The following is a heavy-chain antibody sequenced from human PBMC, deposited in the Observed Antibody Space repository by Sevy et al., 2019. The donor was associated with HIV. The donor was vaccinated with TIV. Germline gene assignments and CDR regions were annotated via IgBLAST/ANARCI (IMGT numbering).Heavy chain of an antibody. CDR1: GFTFSSYA. V-gene: IGHV3-23*01. CDR2: ISGSGGST. D-gene: IGHD3-22*01. J-gene: IGHJ4*02. Sequence: GGSLRLSCAASGFTFSSYAMSWVRQAPGKGLEWVSAISGSGGSTYYADSVKGRFTISRDNSKNTLYLQMNSLRAEDTAVYYCAKDWYYYDSSGSYYYPYFDYWGQGTLVTVSS. CDR3: AKDWYYYDSSGSYYYPYFDY.